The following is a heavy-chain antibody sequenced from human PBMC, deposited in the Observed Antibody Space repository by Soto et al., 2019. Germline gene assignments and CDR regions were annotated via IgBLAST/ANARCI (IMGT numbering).Heavy chain of an antibody. CDR3: AKIYDFWSRHHDSFDV. D-gene: IGHD3-3*01. Sequence: EVQLFESGGGLVQPGGSLRLSCAASGFTFGRYAMTWVRQAPGKGLEWVSGINGNGGDTYYADSVKGRFTISRDNPKNTVYLQMNSLSVEDTAVYYCAKIYDFWSRHHDSFDVWGQGTGVIVSS. CDR2: INGNGGDT. CDR1: GFTFGRYA. V-gene: IGHV3-23*01. J-gene: IGHJ3*01.